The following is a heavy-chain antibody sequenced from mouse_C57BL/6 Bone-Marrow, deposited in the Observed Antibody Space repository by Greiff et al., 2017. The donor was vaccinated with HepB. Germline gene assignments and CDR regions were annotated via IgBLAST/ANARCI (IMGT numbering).Heavy chain of an antibody. D-gene: IGHD1-1*01. J-gene: IGHJ2*01. V-gene: IGHV5-4*01. CDR2: ISDGGSYT. Sequence: EVMLVESGGGLVKPGGSLKLSCAASGFTFSSYAMSWVRQTPEKRLEWVATISDGGSYTYYPDNVKGRFTISRANAKNNLYLQMSHLKSEDTAMYYCARDNYGTYYFDYWGQGTTLTVSS. CDR3: ARDNYGTYYFDY. CDR1: GFTFSSYA.